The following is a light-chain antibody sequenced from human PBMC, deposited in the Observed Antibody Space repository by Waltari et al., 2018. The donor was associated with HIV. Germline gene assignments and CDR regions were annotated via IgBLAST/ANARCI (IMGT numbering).Light chain of an antibody. Sequence: DIVMTQSPDSLAVSLGERATFNCRSSRPVLSNSDNRNYLAWYQQKTGQSPNVLIYWASTRQSGVPDRFSASGSGTNFSLTISSLQAADVAVYYCQQYYTVRPTFGGGTKVEIK. CDR3: QQYYTVRPT. CDR1: RPVLSNSDNRNY. CDR2: WAS. V-gene: IGKV4-1*01. J-gene: IGKJ4*01.